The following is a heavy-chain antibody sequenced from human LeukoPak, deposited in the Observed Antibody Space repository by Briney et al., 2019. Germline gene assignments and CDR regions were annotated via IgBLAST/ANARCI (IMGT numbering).Heavy chain of an antibody. CDR2: IYTSGST. V-gene: IGHV4-4*09. Sequence: SETLSLTCTVSGGSISSYYWSWIRQPPGKGLEWIGYIYTSGSTNYNPSLKSRVTISVDTSKNQVSLKLSSVTAADTAVYYCARHIRGYYDSSGYYDDAFDIWGQGTMVTVSS. D-gene: IGHD3-22*01. J-gene: IGHJ3*02. CDR1: GGSISSYY. CDR3: ARHIRGYYDSSGYYDDAFDI.